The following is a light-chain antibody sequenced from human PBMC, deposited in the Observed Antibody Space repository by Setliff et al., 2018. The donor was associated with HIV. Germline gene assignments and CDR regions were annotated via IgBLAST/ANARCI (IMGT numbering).Light chain of an antibody. CDR1: SSDIGTYNA. J-gene: IGLJ1*01. V-gene: IGLV2-14*01. Sequence: SALTQPASVSGSPGQSITISCTGTSSDIGTYNAVYWYQQHPGKAPKLMIYDVTSRPSGVSNRFSGSKSGNTASLTISGLQTEDEADYYCSSYTSSSTDVFGTGTKGTVL. CDR3: SSYTSSSTDV. CDR2: DVT.